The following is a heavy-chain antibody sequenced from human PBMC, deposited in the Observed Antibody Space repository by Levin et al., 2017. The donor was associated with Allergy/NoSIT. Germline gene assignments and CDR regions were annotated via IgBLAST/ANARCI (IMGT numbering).Heavy chain of an antibody. D-gene: IGHD3-10*01. J-gene: IGHJ2*01. CDR1: GYTFTGYY. V-gene: IGHV1-2*04. CDR3: ARGHERGSGRNWYFDL. CDR2: INPNSGGT. Sequence: GESLKISCKASGYTFTGYYMHWVRQAPGQGLEWMGWINPNSGGTNYAQKFQGWVTMTRDTSISTAYMELSRLRSDDTAVYYCARGHERGSGRNWYFDLWGRGTLVTVSS.